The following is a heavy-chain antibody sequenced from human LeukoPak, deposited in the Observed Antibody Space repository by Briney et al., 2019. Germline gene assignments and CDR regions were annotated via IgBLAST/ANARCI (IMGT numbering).Heavy chain of an antibody. CDR2: VSYDGSDK. D-gene: IGHD3-22*01. CDR1: GFTFSNYG. CDR3: ARAEGYYDSSGNDAFDI. J-gene: IGHJ3*02. Sequence: GGSLRLSCAASGFTFSNYGMLWVRQAPGKGLDWVAVVSYDGSDKHYADSVKGRFTISRGNSKNTLYLQMNSLRAEDTAVYYCARAEGYYDSSGNDAFDIWGQGTMVTVSS. V-gene: IGHV3-30*03.